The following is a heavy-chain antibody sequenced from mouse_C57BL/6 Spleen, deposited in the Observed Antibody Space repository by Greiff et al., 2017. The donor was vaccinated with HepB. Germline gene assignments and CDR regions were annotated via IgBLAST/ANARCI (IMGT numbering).Heavy chain of an antibody. Sequence: EVNVVESGGGLVQPGGSLSLSCAASGFTFTDYYMSWVRQPPGKALEWLGFIRNKANGYTTEYSASVKGRFTISRDNSQSILYLQMNALRAEDSATYYCARYTYSKGLDYWGQGTTLTVSS. CDR3: ARYTYSKGLDY. CDR1: GFTFTDYY. J-gene: IGHJ2*01. D-gene: IGHD2-5*01. CDR2: IRNKANGYTT. V-gene: IGHV7-3*01.